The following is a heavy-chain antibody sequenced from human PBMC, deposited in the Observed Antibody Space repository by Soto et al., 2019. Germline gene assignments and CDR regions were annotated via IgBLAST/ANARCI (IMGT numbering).Heavy chain of an antibody. CDR2: INPSGGST. J-gene: IGHJ6*02. V-gene: IGHV1-46*01. CDR1: GYTFTSYY. Sequence: GASVKVSCQAAGYTFTSYYMHWVRQAPGQGLEWMGIINPSGGSTSYAQKFQGRVTMTRDTSTSTVYMELSSLRSEDTAVYYCARDLRITQSLYGMDVWGQGTTVTVSS. CDR3: ARDLRITQSLYGMDV. D-gene: IGHD3-10*01.